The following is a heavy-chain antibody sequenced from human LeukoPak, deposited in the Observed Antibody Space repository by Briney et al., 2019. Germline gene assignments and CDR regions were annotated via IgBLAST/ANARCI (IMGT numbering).Heavy chain of an antibody. Sequence: GSLRLSCVGFGFTFSDHYMDCVRQAPGKGLEWVGRSRNKANGYTTEYATSLKGRFTISRDDSGTSLYLQLNSLKTEDTAVYYCARNPNYSGTYFDAFDIWGQGTMVTVSS. CDR2: SRNKANGYTT. V-gene: IGHV3-72*01. CDR1: GFTFSDHY. J-gene: IGHJ3*02. D-gene: IGHD1-26*01. CDR3: ARNPNYSGTYFDAFDI.